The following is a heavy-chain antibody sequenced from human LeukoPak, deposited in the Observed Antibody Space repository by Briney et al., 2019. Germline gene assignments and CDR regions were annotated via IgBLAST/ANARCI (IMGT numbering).Heavy chain of an antibody. CDR2: ISGSGSDL. CDR3: ARSIGYYYTMDV. CDR1: GFSFSDYY. Sequence: GGPLRLSCVACGFSFSDYYMSWIRQAPGRGLEWISYISGSGSDLYYADSVKGRFTISRDNANNSLYLQMNSLRAEDTAVYYCARSIGYYYTMDVWGQGTTVTVSS. J-gene: IGHJ6*02. V-gene: IGHV3-11*01. D-gene: IGHD3-22*01.